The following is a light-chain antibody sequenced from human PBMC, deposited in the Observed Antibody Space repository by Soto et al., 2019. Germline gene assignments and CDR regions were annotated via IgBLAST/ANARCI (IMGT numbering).Light chain of an antibody. V-gene: IGKV1-5*03. CDR2: KAS. Sequence: DIPMTQSPSTLSGSVGDRVTITCRASQTISSWLAWYQQKPGKAPKLLIYKASTLKSGVPSRFSGSGSGTEFTLTISSLQPDDFATYYCQHYNSYSESFGQGNKVALK. J-gene: IGKJ1*01. CDR1: QTISSW. CDR3: QHYNSYSES.